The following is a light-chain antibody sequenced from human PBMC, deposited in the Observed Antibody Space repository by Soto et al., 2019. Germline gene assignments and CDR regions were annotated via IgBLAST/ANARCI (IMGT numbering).Light chain of an antibody. CDR2: KAS. Sequence: IQMTQSPSSRSGSVGDRVSITGLASQSISHDLAWYQQKPGKAPKLLIYKASTLKSGVPSRFSGSGSGTEFTLTISSLQPDDFATYYCQHYNSYSEAFGQGTKVDIK. CDR3: QHYNSYSEA. CDR1: QSISHD. V-gene: IGKV1-5*03. J-gene: IGKJ1*01.